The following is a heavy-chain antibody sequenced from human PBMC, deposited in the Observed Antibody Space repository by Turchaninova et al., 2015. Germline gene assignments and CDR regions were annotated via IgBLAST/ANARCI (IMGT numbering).Heavy chain of an antibody. V-gene: IGHV3-30*04. CDR1: GFTCSSYA. J-gene: IGHJ4*02. CDR2: ISYDGSDK. Sequence: QVQLVESGGGVVQTGRSLRRPCVASGFTCSSYAMHWGRQAPGKGLEWVAVISYDGSDKDYAHSVKGRFTISRDNSKNTLYLQMNSLRDEDTAIYYCAREVERLLDYWGQGALVTVSS. D-gene: IGHD5/OR15-5a*01. CDR3: AREVERLLDY.